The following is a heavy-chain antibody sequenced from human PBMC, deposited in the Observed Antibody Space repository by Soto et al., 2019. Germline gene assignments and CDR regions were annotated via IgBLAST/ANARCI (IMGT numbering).Heavy chain of an antibody. V-gene: IGHV3-30*18. J-gene: IGHJ6*02. CDR3: AKDQYYYDSSGYYQLHYYYGMDV. CDR1: GFTFSSYG. D-gene: IGHD3-22*01. CDR2: ISYDGSNK. Sequence: QVQLVESGGGVVQPGRSLRLSCAASGFTFSSYGMHWVRQAPGKGLEWVAVISYDGSNKYYADSVKGRFTISRDNSKNTLYLKLDRLRAEDTAVYYCAKDQYYYDSSGYYQLHYYYGMDVWGQGTTVTVSS.